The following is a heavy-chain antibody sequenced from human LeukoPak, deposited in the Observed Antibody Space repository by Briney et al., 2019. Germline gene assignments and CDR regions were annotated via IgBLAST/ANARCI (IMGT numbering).Heavy chain of an antibody. Sequence: GGSLRLSCAASGFTFSSYSMNWVRQAPGKGLEWVSSISSSSSYIYYADSVKGRFTISRDNAKNSLYLQMNSLRVEDTAVYYCAKEVAEAGTGAFDFWGQGTMVTVSS. D-gene: IGHD6-13*01. V-gene: IGHV3-21*04. CDR1: GFTFSSYS. J-gene: IGHJ3*01. CDR2: ISSSSSYI. CDR3: AKEVAEAGTGAFDF.